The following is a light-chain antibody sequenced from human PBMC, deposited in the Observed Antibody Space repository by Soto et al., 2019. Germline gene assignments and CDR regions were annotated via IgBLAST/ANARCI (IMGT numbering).Light chain of an antibody. J-gene: IGKJ4*01. CDR3: QQYNSYLLT. CDR1: QGIAAS. CDR2: ADS. Sequence: DIQLTQSPSFLSASVGDRVTITCRASQGIAASLAWYQQKPGNPPRLLIYADSTLQSGVPSRFSGSGSGTEFTLTISSLQPDDFATYYCQQYNSYLLTFGGGTKVEIK. V-gene: IGKV1-9*01.